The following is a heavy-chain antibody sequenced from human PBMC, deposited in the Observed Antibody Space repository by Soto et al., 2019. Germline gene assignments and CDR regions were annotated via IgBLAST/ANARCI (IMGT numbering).Heavy chain of an antibody. J-gene: IGHJ5*02. D-gene: IGHD4-17*01. Sequence: QVKLVESGGGVVQPGRSLRLSCAASGFTFSSYGMHWVRQAPGKGLEWVSVISYDGSNKYYADSVKGRFTISRDNSKNTLYLQMNSLRAEDTAVYYCAKDQGRGPNDYGDYDNWFDPWGQGTLVTVSS. CDR1: GFTFSSYG. CDR2: ISYDGSNK. CDR3: AKDQGRGPNDYGDYDNWFDP. V-gene: IGHV3-30*18.